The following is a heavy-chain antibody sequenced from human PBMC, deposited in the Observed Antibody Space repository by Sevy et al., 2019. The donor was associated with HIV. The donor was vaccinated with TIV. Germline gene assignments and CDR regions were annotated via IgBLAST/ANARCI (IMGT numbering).Heavy chain of an antibody. V-gene: IGHV3-30-3*01. CDR1: GFTFSDYY. D-gene: IGHD3-9*01. CDR3: ARGPLFGYDILTGYYDY. J-gene: IGHJ4*02. CDR2: ISYDGSNK. Sequence: GGSLRLSCAASGFTFSDYYMSWIRQAPGKGLEWVAVISYDGSNKYYADSVKGRFTISRDNSKNTLYLQMNSLRAEDTAVYYCARGPLFGYDILTGYYDYWGQGTLVTVSS.